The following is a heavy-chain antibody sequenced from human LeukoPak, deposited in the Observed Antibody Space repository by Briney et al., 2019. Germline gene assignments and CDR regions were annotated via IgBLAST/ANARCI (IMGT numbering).Heavy chain of an antibody. Sequence: ASVTVSCKASGYTFTGYYMHWVRQAPGQGLEGMGWINPNSGGTNYAQKFQGWVTMTRDTSISTAYMELSRLRSDDPAVYYCARVAAAGTSAFDIWGQGTMVTVSS. CDR2: INPNSGGT. CDR1: GYTFTGYY. D-gene: IGHD6-13*01. J-gene: IGHJ3*02. V-gene: IGHV1-2*04. CDR3: ARVAAAGTSAFDI.